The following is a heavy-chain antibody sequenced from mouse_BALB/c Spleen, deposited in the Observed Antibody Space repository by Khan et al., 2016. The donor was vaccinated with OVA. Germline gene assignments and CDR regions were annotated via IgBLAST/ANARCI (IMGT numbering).Heavy chain of an antibody. J-gene: IGHJ3*01. CDR3: ASHLTGSFAY. Sequence: VQLKESGGDLVKPGGSLKLSCAASGFTFSSYSMSWVRQTPDKRLEWVATISSGGDYTYYPDSVKGRFTISRDNAENALYLQMSSLRSEDTAMYYCASHLTGSFAYWGQGTLVTVSA. CDR2: ISSGGDYT. D-gene: IGHD4-1*01. CDR1: GFTFSSYS. V-gene: IGHV5-6*01.